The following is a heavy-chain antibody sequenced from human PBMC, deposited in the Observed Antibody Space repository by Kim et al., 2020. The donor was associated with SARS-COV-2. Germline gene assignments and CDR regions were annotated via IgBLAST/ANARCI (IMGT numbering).Heavy chain of an antibody. CDR2: IYHSGST. D-gene: IGHD4-4*01. J-gene: IGHJ4*02. Sequence: SETLSLTCTVSGYSISSGYYWGWIRQPPGKGLEWIGSIYHSGSTYYNPSLKSRVTISVDTSKNQFSLKLSSVTAADTAVYYCARMTTVTARAYFDYWGQGTLVTVSS. V-gene: IGHV4-38-2*02. CDR1: GYSISSGYY. CDR3: ARMTTVTARAYFDY.